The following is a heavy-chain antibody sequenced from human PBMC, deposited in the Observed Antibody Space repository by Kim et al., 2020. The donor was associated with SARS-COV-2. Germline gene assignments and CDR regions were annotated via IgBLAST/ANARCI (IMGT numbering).Heavy chain of an antibody. Sequence: SETLSLTCAVYGGSFSGYYWSWIRQPPGKGLEWIGEINHSGSTNYNPSLKSRVTISVDTSKNQFSLKLSSVTAADTAVYYCASDSSVDYWGQGTLVTVSS. J-gene: IGHJ4*02. V-gene: IGHV4-34*01. D-gene: IGHD3-22*01. CDR1: GGSFSGYY. CDR2: INHSGST. CDR3: ASDSSVDY.